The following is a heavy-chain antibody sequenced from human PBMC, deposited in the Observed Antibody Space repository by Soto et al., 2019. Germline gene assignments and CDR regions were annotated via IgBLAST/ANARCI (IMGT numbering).Heavy chain of an antibody. Sequence: VGPLRLSCAASGFNFSGSAMHWVRQASGKGLEWVGRIRSKANSYATTYAASVKGRFTISRDDSKSTAYLQMNSLKTEDTAVYYCTRFFRGVSGVDYFDYWGQGTLVTVSS. V-gene: IGHV3-73*01. J-gene: IGHJ4*02. CDR2: IRSKANSYAT. CDR3: TRFFRGVSGVDYFDY. CDR1: GFNFSGSA. D-gene: IGHD3-10*01.